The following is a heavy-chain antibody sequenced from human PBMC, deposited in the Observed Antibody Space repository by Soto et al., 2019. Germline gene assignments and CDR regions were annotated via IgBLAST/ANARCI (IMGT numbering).Heavy chain of an antibody. J-gene: IGHJ4*02. CDR2: IYYSGST. CDR3: APEEWELPYFDY. V-gene: IGHV4-61*01. D-gene: IGHD1-26*01. Sequence: SETLSLTCTVSGGSVSSGSYYWSWIRQPPGKGLEWIGYIYYSGSTNYNPSLKSRVTISVDTSKNQFSLKLSSVTAADTAVYYCAPEEWELPYFDYWGQGNLVTVSS. CDR1: GGSVSSGSYY.